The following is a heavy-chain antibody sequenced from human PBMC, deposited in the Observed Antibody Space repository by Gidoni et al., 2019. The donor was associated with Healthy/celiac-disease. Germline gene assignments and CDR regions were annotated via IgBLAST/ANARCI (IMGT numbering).Heavy chain of an antibody. CDR3: ARARFPLWQLLFDY. Sequence: QVQLVQSGAEVKKPGASVKVSCKASGYTFTSYAMHWVRQAPGQRLEWMGWINAGNGNTKYSQKFQGRVTITRDTSASTAYMELSSLRSEDTAVYYCARARFPLWQLLFDYWSQGTLVTVSS. J-gene: IGHJ4*02. CDR2: INAGNGNT. CDR1: GYTFTSYA. V-gene: IGHV1-3*01. D-gene: IGHD6-6*01.